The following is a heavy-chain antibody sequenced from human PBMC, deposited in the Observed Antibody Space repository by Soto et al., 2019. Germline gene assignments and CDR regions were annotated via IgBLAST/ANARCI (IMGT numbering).Heavy chain of an antibody. Sequence: QVQLVQSGAEVRKPGASVTVSCKASGYTFSTYGINWVRQAPGQRLEWLGWISPRNGNTNYAQNVQGRVTLTTDASTGTAYLELKNLRSDDTAVYYCARVQLLPNPAFDFWGQGTLVTVSS. CDR3: ARVQLLPNPAFDF. CDR1: GYTFSTYG. J-gene: IGHJ4*02. D-gene: IGHD5-18*01. V-gene: IGHV1-18*04. CDR2: ISPRNGNT.